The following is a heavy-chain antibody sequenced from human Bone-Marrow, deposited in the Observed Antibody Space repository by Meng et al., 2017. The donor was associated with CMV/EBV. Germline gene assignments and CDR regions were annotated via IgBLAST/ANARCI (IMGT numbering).Heavy chain of an antibody. J-gene: IGHJ3*02. V-gene: IGHV1-58*01. Sequence: SVKVSCKASGFTFTSSAVQWVRQDRGQRLEWIGWIVVGSGNTNYAQKFQERVTITRDMSTSTAYMELSSLRSEDTAVYYCAAWGTGVWNDQYNGPRFDAIDIWGQGTMVTVSS. CDR3: AAWGTGVWNDQYNGPRFDAIDI. CDR1: GFTFTSSA. D-gene: IGHD1-1*01. CDR2: IVVGSGNT.